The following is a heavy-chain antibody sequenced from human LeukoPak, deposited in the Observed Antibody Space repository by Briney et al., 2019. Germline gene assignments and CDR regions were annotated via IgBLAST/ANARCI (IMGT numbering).Heavy chain of an antibody. Sequence: ATVNVSCKASVYTLTRYGISWVRQPPGQGRECMGWISAYNGNKNYAQKVQGRVTMTTDTSTNTAYMELMSLRSDDADVYDCARGPSRSWYAEYFQHWGQGTLVTVSS. CDR1: VYTLTRYG. J-gene: IGHJ1*01. V-gene: IGHV1-18*01. CDR2: ISAYNGNK. D-gene: IGHD6-13*01. CDR3: ARGPSRSWYAEYFQH.